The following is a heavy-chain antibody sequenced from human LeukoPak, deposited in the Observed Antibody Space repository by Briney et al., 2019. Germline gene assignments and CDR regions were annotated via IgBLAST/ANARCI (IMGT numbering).Heavy chain of an antibody. Sequence: GRSLRLPCAASGFTSDDYAMHWVRQAPGKGLEWVSGISWNSGSIGYADSVKGRFTISRDNAKNSLYLQMNSLRAEDTALYYCAKEGGYGSGSYRGSYYYYMDVWGKGTTVTISS. J-gene: IGHJ6*03. CDR3: AKEGGYGSGSYRGSYYYYMDV. CDR2: ISWNSGSI. CDR1: GFTSDDYA. D-gene: IGHD3-10*01. V-gene: IGHV3-9*02.